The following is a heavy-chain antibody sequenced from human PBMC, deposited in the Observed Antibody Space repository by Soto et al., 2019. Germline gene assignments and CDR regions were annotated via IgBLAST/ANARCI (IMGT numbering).Heavy chain of an antibody. V-gene: IGHV1-69*02. CDR2: IIPMLGMS. CDR3: ATSYGSGSRPFDY. J-gene: IGHJ4*02. D-gene: IGHD3-10*01. CDR1: GDTFNFYT. Sequence: QVQLVQSGAEVKKPGSSVKVSCKASGDTFNFYTISWVQQAPGQGLEWMGRIIPMLGMSNYAQKFQDRVTIIADKSTSTAYMQLSSLRSEDAAIYYCATSYGSGSRPFDYWGQGTLVTVSS.